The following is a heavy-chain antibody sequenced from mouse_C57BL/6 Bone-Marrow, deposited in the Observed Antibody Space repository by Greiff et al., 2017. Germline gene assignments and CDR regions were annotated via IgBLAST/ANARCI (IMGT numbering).Heavy chain of an antibody. CDR1: GYTFTSYG. J-gene: IGHJ3*01. Sequence: QVQLQQSGAELARPGASVKLSCKASGYTFTSYGISWVKQRTGQGLEWIGEIYPRSGNTYYNEKFKGKATLTADKSSSTAYMELRSLTSEDSAVYFCARSGGSSYGAWFAYWGQGTLVTVSA. CDR3: ARSGGSSYGAWFAY. V-gene: IGHV1-81*01. D-gene: IGHD1-1*01. CDR2: IYPRSGNT.